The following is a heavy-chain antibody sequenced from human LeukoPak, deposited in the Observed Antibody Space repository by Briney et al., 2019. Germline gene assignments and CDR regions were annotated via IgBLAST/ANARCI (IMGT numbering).Heavy chain of an antibody. CDR3: ARGRYSGTTYYFDY. D-gene: IGHD5-12*01. CDR2: IKKDGSET. J-gene: IGHJ4*02. CDR1: GFTFSTSW. Sequence: AGGSLRLSCAASGFTFSTSWMSWVRQVPGKGLEWVANIKKDGSETYYVDSVKGRFTISRDNAKNSLYLQMNSLRAEDTAMYYCARGRYSGTTYYFDYGGQEPLVTVPS. V-gene: IGHV3-7*03.